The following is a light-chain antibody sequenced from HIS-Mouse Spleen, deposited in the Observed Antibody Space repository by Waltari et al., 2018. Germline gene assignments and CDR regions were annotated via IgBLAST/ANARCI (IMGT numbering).Light chain of an antibody. CDR3: QAWDSSTVV. J-gene: IGLJ2*01. CDR1: KLGDKY. V-gene: IGLV3-1*01. Sequence: SYELTQPPSVSVSPGQTASITCPGDKLGDKYACWYQQKPGQSPVLVIYQDSKRPSGCPERFAGANSGNTATLTISGTQAMDEADYYCQAWDSSTVVFGGGTKLTVL. CDR2: QDS.